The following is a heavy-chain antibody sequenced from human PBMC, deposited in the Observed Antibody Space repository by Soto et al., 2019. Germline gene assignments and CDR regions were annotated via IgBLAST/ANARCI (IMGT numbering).Heavy chain of an antibody. Sequence: QVQLQESGPGLVKPSQTLSLTCTVSGGSISSGDYYWSWIRQPPGKGLEWIGYIYYSGSTYYNPSLKSRVTISVDTSKNQFSLKLSSVTAADTAVYYCARAAGKLRYFDWFSPWGQGTLVTVSS. CDR2: IYYSGST. J-gene: IGHJ5*02. CDR3: ARAAGKLRYFDWFSP. D-gene: IGHD3-9*01. CDR1: GGSISSGDYY. V-gene: IGHV4-30-4*01.